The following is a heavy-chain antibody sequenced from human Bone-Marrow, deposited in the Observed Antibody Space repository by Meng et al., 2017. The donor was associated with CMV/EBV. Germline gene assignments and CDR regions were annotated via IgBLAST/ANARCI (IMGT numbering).Heavy chain of an antibody. CDR3: ARSLAAAGARDYYYGMDV. Sequence: GESLKISCAASGFTFSSYAMHWVRQAPGKGLEWVAVISYDGSNKYYADSVKGRFTISRDNSKNTLYLQMNSLRAEDTAVYYCARSLAAAGARDYYYGMDVCGQGTTVTVSS. V-gene: IGHV3-30-3*01. J-gene: IGHJ6*02. CDR1: GFTFSSYA. CDR2: ISYDGSNK. D-gene: IGHD6-13*01.